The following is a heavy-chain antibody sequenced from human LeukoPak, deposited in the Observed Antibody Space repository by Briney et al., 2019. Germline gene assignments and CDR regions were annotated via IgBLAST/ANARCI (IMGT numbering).Heavy chain of an antibody. CDR1: GFTFSSYW. Sequence: GGSLRLSCAASGFTFSSYWMHWVRQAPGKGLVWVSRINTDGSSTSYADSVKGRFTISRDNAKNTLYLQMSSLRAEDTAVYYCARHYGSGSYFDPWGQGTLVTVSS. J-gene: IGHJ5*02. CDR3: ARHYGSGSYFDP. CDR2: INTDGSST. D-gene: IGHD3-10*01. V-gene: IGHV3-74*01.